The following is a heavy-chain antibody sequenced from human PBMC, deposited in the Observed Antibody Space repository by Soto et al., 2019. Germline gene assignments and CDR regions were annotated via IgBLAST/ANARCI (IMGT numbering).Heavy chain of an antibody. CDR2: IYHNGSP. D-gene: IGHD2-21*01. J-gene: IGHJ5*02. V-gene: IGHV4-4*02. CDR3: ATLPPRIAVTVLPIPT. CDR1: GGSVSSTNW. Sequence: VQLRQAGPGLVKTSGTLSLTCVVSGGSVSSTNWWTWVRQPPGKRLEWIGEIYHNGSPTYSPSLWGLAHISVEKSNNQFSLRLGSVTAADTAVYYCATLPPRIAVTVLPIPTWGQGIQVTVSS.